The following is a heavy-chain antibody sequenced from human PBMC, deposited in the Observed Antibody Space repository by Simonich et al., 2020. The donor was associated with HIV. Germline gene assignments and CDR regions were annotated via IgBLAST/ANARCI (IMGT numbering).Heavy chain of an antibody. J-gene: IGHJ3*02. CDR3: TTVALGYSYGWGAFDI. Sequence: EVQLVESGGGLVKPGGSLRLSCAASGFTFSNAWMSWVRQAPGKGLEWVGRIKRKTDGGTTDSAAHVKGRFTISRDDSKNTLYLQMNSLKTEDTAVYYCTTVALGYSYGWGAFDIWGQGTMVTVSS. D-gene: IGHD5-18*01. V-gene: IGHV3-15*01. CDR2: IKRKTDGGTT. CDR1: GFTFSNAW.